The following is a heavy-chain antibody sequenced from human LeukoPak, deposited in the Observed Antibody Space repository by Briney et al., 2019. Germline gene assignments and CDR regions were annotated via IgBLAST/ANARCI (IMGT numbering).Heavy chain of an antibody. Sequence: SETLSLTCTVSGGSISSSGAYWGWIRQPPGKGLEWIGSIYYSGSTYYNPSLKSRVTISVDTSKNQFSLKLSSVTAADTAVYYCARSEKTTVTTPGDYWGQGTLVTVSS. CDR1: GGSISSSGAY. CDR3: ARSEKTTVTTPGDY. CDR2: IYYSGST. V-gene: IGHV4-39*01. D-gene: IGHD4-17*01. J-gene: IGHJ4*02.